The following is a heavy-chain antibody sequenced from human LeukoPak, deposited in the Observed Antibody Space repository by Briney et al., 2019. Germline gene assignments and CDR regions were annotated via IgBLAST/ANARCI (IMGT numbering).Heavy chain of an antibody. Sequence: ASVKVSCKASGYTFTGYYMHWVRQAPGQGLEWMGWINPNSGGTNYAQKFQGRVTMTRDTSISTAYMELSRLRSDDTAVYYCARDQGLVPRTSYMDVWGKGTTVTISS. CDR1: GYTFTGYY. CDR2: INPNSGGT. D-gene: IGHD6-19*01. J-gene: IGHJ6*03. CDR3: ARDQGLVPRTSYMDV. V-gene: IGHV1-2*02.